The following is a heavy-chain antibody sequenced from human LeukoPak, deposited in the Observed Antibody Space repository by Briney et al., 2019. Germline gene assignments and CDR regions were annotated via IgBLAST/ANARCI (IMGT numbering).Heavy chain of an antibody. CDR2: ISGYNGNT. D-gene: IGHD6-19*01. V-gene: IGHV1-18*01. J-gene: IGHJ4*02. CDR3: AREEVRRAVAGYFDN. CDR1: GYTFTSYG. Sequence: VASVKVSCKASGYTFTSYGISWVRQAPGQGLEWMGWISGYNGNTNYAQKLQGRVTMTTDTSTSTVYMELRSLSSDDTAVYYCAREEVRRAVAGYFDNWGQGTLVTVSS.